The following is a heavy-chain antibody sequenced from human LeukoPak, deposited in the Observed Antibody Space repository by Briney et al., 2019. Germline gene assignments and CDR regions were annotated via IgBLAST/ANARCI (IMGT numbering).Heavy chain of an antibody. CDR2: INPNSGVT. CDR1: GYTFTGYY. Sequence: ASVKVSCKASGYTFTGYYMHWVRQAPGQGLEWMGWINPNSGVTNYAQKFQGWVTMTRDTSISTAYMELSRLRSDDTAVNYCARGGSCSSTSCYDRYYGMDVWGKGTTVTVSS. V-gene: IGHV1-2*04. J-gene: IGHJ6*04. D-gene: IGHD2-2*01. CDR3: ARGGSCSSTSCYDRYYGMDV.